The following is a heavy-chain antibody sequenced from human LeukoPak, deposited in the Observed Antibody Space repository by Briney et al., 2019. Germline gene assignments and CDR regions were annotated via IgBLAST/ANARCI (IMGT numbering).Heavy chain of an antibody. D-gene: IGHD1-26*01. Sequence: GASVKVSCKASGYTFTGYYMHWVRQAPGQGLEWMGWINPNSGGTNYAQKLQGRVTMTTDTSTSTAYMELRSLRSDDTAVYYCARVSGGFIVGATCFDYWGQGTLVTVSS. V-gene: IGHV1-2*02. J-gene: IGHJ4*02. CDR3: ARVSGGFIVGATCFDY. CDR1: GYTFTGYY. CDR2: INPNSGGT.